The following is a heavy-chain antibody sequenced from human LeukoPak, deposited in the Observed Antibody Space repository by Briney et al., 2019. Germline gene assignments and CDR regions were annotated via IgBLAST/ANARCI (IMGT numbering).Heavy chain of an antibody. Sequence: GESLKISCKGSGYSSTSYWIGWVRQMPGKGLEWMGIIYPGDSDTRYSPSFQGQVTISADKSISTAYLQWSSLKASDTAMYYCARTLVHGNYYDSSGYSHFDYWGQGTLVTVSS. CDR3: ARTLVHGNYYDSSGYSHFDY. CDR1: GYSSTSYW. V-gene: IGHV5-51*01. J-gene: IGHJ4*02. CDR2: IYPGDSDT. D-gene: IGHD3-22*01.